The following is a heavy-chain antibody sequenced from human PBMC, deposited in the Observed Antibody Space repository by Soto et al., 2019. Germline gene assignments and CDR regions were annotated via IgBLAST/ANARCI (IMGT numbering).Heavy chain of an antibody. CDR3: AREYYYILTGYYDPYYFNY. D-gene: IGHD3-9*01. CDR1: GYTFTSYG. V-gene: IGHV1-18*04. Sequence: ASVKVSCKASGYTFTSYGISWVRQAPGQGLEWMGWISAYNGNTNYAQKLQGRVTMTTDTSTSTAYMELRSLRSDDTAVYYCAREYYYILTGYYDPYYFNYWGQGTLVTVSS. J-gene: IGHJ4*02. CDR2: ISAYNGNT.